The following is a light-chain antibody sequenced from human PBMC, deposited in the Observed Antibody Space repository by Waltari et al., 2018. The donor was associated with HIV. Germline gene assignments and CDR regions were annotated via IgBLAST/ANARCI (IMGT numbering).Light chain of an antibody. CDR1: ESLSYV. CDR3: QKTESYPHS. V-gene: IGKV1-5*01. J-gene: IGKJ2*01. Sequence: DVQLSQSPSTLSASVGDRVTITCRASESLSYVVAWFQQEPGKAPKCLVYEASSLEKGVPSRFTGGGSGTEFTLTISGLQPDDFATYFCQKTESYPHSFGPGTTVE. CDR2: EAS.